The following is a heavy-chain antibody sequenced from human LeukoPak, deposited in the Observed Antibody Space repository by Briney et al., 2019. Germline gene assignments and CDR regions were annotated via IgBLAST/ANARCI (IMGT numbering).Heavy chain of an antibody. Sequence: GGSPRLSCAASGFTFSSYWMHWVRQAPGKGLVWVSRINSDGSATSYVDSVKGRFTISRDNAKNTLYLQMNSLRAEDTAVYYCARGVYGSGSYSANNWGQGTLVTVSS. V-gene: IGHV3-74*01. D-gene: IGHD3-10*01. J-gene: IGHJ4*02. CDR2: INSDGSAT. CDR3: ARGVYGSGSYSANN. CDR1: GFTFSSYW.